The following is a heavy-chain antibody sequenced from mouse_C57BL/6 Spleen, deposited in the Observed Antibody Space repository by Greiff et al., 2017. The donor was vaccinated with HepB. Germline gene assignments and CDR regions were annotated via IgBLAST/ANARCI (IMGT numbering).Heavy chain of an antibody. CDR1: GFTFSSYA. J-gene: IGHJ2*01. V-gene: IGHV5-4*01. CDR2: ISDGGSYT. D-gene: IGHD2-2*01. Sequence: VQLKESGGGLVKPGGSLKLSCAASGFTFSSYAMSWVRQTPEKRLEWVATISDGGSYTYYPDNVKGRFTISRDNAKNNLYLQMSHLKSEDTAMYYCARSMVTTEGVFDYWGQGTTLTVSS. CDR3: ARSMVTTEGVFDY.